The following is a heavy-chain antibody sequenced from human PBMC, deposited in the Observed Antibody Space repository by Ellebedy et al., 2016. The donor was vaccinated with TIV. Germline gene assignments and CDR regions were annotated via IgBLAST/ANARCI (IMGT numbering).Heavy chain of an antibody. V-gene: IGHV3-23*01. CDR3: ARGYSSSWYPSHMDV. Sequence: GESLKISXAASGFTFSSYSMNWVRQAPGKGLEWVSAISGSGGSTYYADSVKGRFTISRDNSKNTLYLQMISLRAEDTAVYYCARGYSSSWYPSHMDVWGQGTTVTVSS. J-gene: IGHJ6*02. CDR1: GFTFSSYS. D-gene: IGHD6-13*01. CDR2: ISGSGGST.